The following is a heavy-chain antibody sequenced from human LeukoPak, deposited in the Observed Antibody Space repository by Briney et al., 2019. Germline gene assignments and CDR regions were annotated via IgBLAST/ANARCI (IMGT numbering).Heavy chain of an antibody. CDR1: GFTFSSYW. CDR3: ASRSSGYYYYMDV. V-gene: IGHV3-74*01. D-gene: IGHD6-19*01. Sequence: PGGSLRPSCAASGFTFSSYWMHWVRQAPGKGLVWVSRINSDGSSTSYADSVKGRFTISRDNAKNTLYLQMNSLRAEDTAVYYCASRSSGYYYYMDVWGKGTTVTVSS. J-gene: IGHJ6*03. CDR2: INSDGSST.